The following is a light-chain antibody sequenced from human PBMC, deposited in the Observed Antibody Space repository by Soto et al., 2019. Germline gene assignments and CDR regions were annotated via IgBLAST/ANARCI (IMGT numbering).Light chain of an antibody. V-gene: IGLV1-44*01. J-gene: IGLJ1*01. CDR1: SSNVGGNP. Sequence: QPVLTQPPSASGTPGQRVTISCSGSSSNVGGNPVNWYQHVPTTAPKLLIYTNTQRPSGVPDRFSGSKSGTSASLAISGLQSEDEADYYCASWDDSLNGSVFGTGTKLTVL. CDR3: ASWDDSLNGSV. CDR2: TNT.